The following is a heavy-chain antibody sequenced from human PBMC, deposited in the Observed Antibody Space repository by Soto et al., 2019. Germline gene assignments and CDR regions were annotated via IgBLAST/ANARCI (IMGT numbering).Heavy chain of an antibody. D-gene: IGHD6-6*01. CDR2: ISSSGSTI. Sequence: QVQLVESGGGLVKPGGSLRLSCAASGFTFSDYYMSWIRQAPGKGLEWVSYISSSGSTIYYADSVKGRFTISRDNAKNSLYLQMNSLRAEDTAVYYCASVNSDSSSSPVGEVDPWGQGTLVTVSS. J-gene: IGHJ5*02. CDR1: GFTFSDYY. CDR3: ASVNSDSSSSPVGEVDP. V-gene: IGHV3-11*01.